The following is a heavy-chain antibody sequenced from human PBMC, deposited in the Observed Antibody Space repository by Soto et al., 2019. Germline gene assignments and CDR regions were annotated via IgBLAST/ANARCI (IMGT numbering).Heavy chain of an antibody. CDR2: ISSSSSYT. D-gene: IGHD1-7*01. J-gene: IGHJ6*02. V-gene: IGHV3-11*06. Sequence: PGGSLRLSCAASGFTFSDYYMSWIRQAPGKGLEWVSYISSSSSYTNYADSVKGRFTISRDNAKNSLYLQMNSLRAEDTAVYYCARDGTTDDYYYGMDVWGQGTTVTVSS. CDR1: GFTFSDYY. CDR3: ARDGTTDDYYYGMDV.